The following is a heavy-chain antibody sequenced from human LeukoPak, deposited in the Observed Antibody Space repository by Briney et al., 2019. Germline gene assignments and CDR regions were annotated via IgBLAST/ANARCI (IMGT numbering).Heavy chain of an antibody. D-gene: IGHD5-12*01. J-gene: IGHJ4*02. Sequence: GASVKVFCKASGYTFTGYYMHWVRQAPGQGLEWMGWINPNSGGTNYAQKFQGRVTMTRDTSISTAYMGLSRLRSDDTAVYYCARVDGGYASSYYFDYWGQGTLVTVSS. CDR3: ARVDGGYASSYYFDY. CDR2: INPNSGGT. V-gene: IGHV1-2*02. CDR1: GYTFTGYY.